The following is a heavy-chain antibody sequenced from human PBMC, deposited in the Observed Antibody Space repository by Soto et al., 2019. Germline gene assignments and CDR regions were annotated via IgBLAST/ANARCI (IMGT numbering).Heavy chain of an antibody. CDR1: GHIFSNYW. Sequence: PGESLKISCKGSGHIFSNYWIAWVRQMPGKGLEWMGLIYPSDSHTTYRPSFQGQVTISADKSIDTAYLQWSSLKASDTAIYYRATSYSSLYYSPFELWGQGTLVTVSS. CDR3: ATSYSSLYYSPFEL. J-gene: IGHJ5*02. D-gene: IGHD6-13*01. V-gene: IGHV5-51*01. CDR2: IYPSDSHT.